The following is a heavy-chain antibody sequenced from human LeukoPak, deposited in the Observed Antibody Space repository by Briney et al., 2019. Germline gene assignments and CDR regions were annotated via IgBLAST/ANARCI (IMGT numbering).Heavy chain of an antibody. CDR1: GFTFSSYG. J-gene: IGHJ4*02. D-gene: IGHD2-15*01. CDR2: ISYDGSNK. CDR3: AKARYDGEVMIAATDY. Sequence: GGSLRLSCAASGFTFSSYGMHWVRQTPGKGLEWVAFISYDGSNKYYADSVKGRFTISRDNSKNTLYLQMNNLRADDTAVYYCAKARYDGEVMIAATDYWGQGTLVTVSS. V-gene: IGHV3-30*18.